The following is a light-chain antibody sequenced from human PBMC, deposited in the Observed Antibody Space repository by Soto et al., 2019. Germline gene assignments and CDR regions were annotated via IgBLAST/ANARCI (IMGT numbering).Light chain of an antibody. Sequence: QSSLTQPASVSGSPGQSITISCTGTSSDFGFYNYVSWYQHHPGKAPKLMIYEVSNRPSGVSYRFSGSKSGITASLTISGLQAEDEAVYSCSSYTTSSTPVLFGGGTKLTVL. V-gene: IGLV2-14*01. J-gene: IGLJ2*01. CDR2: EVS. CDR1: SSDFGFYNY. CDR3: SSYTTSSTPVL.